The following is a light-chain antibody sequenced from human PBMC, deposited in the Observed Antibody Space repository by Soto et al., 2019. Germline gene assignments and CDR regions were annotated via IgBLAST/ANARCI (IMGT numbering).Light chain of an antibody. Sequence: QSALTQPASVSGSPGQSITISCTGTRSDIGAYNFVSWYQQHPGKAPKLILYDVNIRPSGVSYRFSGSKSGNTASLTISGLQAEDEADYYCPSWTTRPNMIFGGGTKLTVL. CDR3: PSWTTRPNMI. CDR1: RSDIGAYNF. J-gene: IGLJ2*01. V-gene: IGLV2-14*03. CDR2: DVN.